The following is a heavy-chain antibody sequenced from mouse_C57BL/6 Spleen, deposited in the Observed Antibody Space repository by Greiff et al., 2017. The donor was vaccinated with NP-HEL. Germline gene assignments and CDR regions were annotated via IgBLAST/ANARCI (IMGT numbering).Heavy chain of an antibody. J-gene: IGHJ2*01. Sequence: VQLKQSGAELVRPGASVKLSCTASGFNIKDDYMHWVKQRPEQGLEWIGWIDPENGDTEYASKFQGKATITADTSSNTAYLQLSSLTSEDTAVYYCTTSSGAFDDWGKGTTLTVSS. V-gene: IGHV14-4*01. CDR3: TTSSGAFDD. D-gene: IGHD6-1*01. CDR2: IDPENGDT. CDR1: GFNIKDDY.